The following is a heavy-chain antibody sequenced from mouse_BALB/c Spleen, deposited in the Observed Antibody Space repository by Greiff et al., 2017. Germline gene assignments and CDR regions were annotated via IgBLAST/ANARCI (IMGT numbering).Heavy chain of an antibody. Sequence: DVKLVESGGGLVKPGGSLKLSCAASGFTFSSYAMSWVRQSPEKRLEWVAEISSGGSYTYYPDTVTGRFTISRDNAKNTLYLEMSSLRSEDTAMYYCARGGLRDAMDYWGQGTSVTVSS. CDR2: ISSGGSYT. J-gene: IGHJ4*01. CDR1: GFTFSSYA. D-gene: IGHD2-4*01. V-gene: IGHV5-9-4*01. CDR3: ARGGLRDAMDY.